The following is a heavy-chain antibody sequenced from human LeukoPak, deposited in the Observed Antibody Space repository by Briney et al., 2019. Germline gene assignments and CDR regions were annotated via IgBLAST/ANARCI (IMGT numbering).Heavy chain of an antibody. CDR1: GFTFSSYA. CDR2: ISRSGGST. V-gene: IGHV3-23*01. J-gene: IGHJ6*02. D-gene: IGHD4-17*01. Sequence: GGSLRLSCAASGFTFSSYAMSWVRQAPGKGLEWVSAISRSGGSTYYGDSVKGRFTISRDNSKNTLYLQMNSLRAEDTAVYSCAKGSLGRTDYGDYGPYGMDVWGQGTTVTVPS. CDR3: AKGSLGRTDYGDYGPYGMDV.